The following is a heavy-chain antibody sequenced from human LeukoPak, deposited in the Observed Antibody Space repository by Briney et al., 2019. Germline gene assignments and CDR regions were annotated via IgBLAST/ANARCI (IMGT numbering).Heavy chain of an antibody. CDR1: GFTFSSYS. CDR2: ISSSSSYI. Sequence: GGSLRLSCAASGFTFSSYSMNWVRQAPGKGLEWVSSISSSSSYIYYADSVKGRFTISRDNSKNTLYLQMNSLRAEDTAVYYCAKARSSSSFDYWGQGILVTVSS. V-gene: IGHV3-21*04. CDR3: AKARSSSSFDY. D-gene: IGHD6-6*01. J-gene: IGHJ4*02.